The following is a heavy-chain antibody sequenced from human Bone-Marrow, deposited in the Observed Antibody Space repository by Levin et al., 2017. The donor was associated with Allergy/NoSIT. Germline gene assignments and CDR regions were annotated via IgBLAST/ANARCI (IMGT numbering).Heavy chain of an antibody. J-gene: IGHJ2*01. CDR2: IYYSGST. CDR3: ARAGGYSYGRDHWYFDL. D-gene: IGHD5-18*01. Sequence: ASETLSLTCTVSGGSISSYYWSWIRQPPGKGLEWIGYIYYSGSTNYNPSLKSRVTISVDTSKNQFSLKLSSVTAADTAVYYCARAGGYSYGRDHWYFDLWGRGTLVTVSS. CDR1: GGSISSYY. V-gene: IGHV4-59*01.